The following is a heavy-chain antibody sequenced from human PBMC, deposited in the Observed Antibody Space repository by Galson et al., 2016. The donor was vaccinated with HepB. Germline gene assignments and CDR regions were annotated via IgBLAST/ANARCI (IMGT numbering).Heavy chain of an antibody. Sequence: CAISGDSVSSNSAAWNWIRQSPSRGLEWLGRTYYRSKWYNDYAESVKSRITINPDTSKNQFSLQLNSVTPEDTAVCYCARVVRRGVYDGRFDYWGQGILVTVSS. CDR3: ARVVRRGVYDGRFDY. D-gene: IGHD5/OR15-5a*01. CDR1: GDSVSSNSAA. CDR2: TYYRSKWYN. J-gene: IGHJ4*02. V-gene: IGHV6-1*01.